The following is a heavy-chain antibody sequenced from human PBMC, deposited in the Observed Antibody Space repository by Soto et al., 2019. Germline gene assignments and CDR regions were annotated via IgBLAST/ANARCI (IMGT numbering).Heavy chain of an antibody. CDR2: ISSSSSTI. CDR3: ARDREWEPPPSPFWFDP. CDR1: GFTFSSYS. D-gene: IGHD1-26*01. Sequence: HPGGSLGLSCAASGFTFSSYSMNWVRQAPGKGLEWVSYISSSSSTIYYADSVKGRFTISRDNAKNSLYLQMNSLRDEDTAVYYCARDREWEPPPSPFWFDPWGQGTLVTVS. V-gene: IGHV3-48*02. J-gene: IGHJ5*02.